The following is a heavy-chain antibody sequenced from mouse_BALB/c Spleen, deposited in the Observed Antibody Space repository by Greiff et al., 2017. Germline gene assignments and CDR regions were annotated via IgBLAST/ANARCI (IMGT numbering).Heavy chain of an antibody. CDR1: GYTFSSYW. V-gene: IGHV1-9*01. CDR3: ARSRGYDRCAY. D-gene: IGHD2-2*01. CDR2: ILPGSGST. Sequence: QVQLQQSGAELMKPGASVKISCKATGYTFSSYWIEWVKQRPGHGLEWIGEILPGSGSTNYNEKFKGKATFTADTSSNTAYMQLSSLTSEDSAVYYCARSRGYDRCAYWGQGTLVTVSA. J-gene: IGHJ3*01.